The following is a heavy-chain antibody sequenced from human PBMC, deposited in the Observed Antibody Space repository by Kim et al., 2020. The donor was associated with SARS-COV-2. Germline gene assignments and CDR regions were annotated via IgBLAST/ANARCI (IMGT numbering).Heavy chain of an antibody. CDR1: GGSISSSSYY. D-gene: IGHD5-12*01. CDR3: ARLRKLSGYDSGLTFVDY. J-gene: IGHJ4*02. CDR2: IYYSGST. V-gene: IGHV4-39*01. Sequence: SETLSLTCTVSGGSISSSSYYWGWIRQPPGKGLEWIGSIYYSGSTYYNPSLKSRVTISVDTSKNQFSLKLSSVTAADTAVYYCARLRKLSGYDSGLTFVDYWSQGTLVTVSS.